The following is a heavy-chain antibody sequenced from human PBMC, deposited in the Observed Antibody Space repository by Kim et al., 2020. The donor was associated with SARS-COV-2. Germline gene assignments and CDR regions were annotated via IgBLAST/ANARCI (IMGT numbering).Heavy chain of an antibody. J-gene: IGHJ4*02. CDR3: ARLRTDSFGGVIVPFDY. V-gene: IGHV4-39*01. Sequence: LKSRVTISVDTSKNQFALKLSSVTAADTAVYYCARLRTDSFGGVIVPFDYWGQGTLVTVSS. D-gene: IGHD3-16*02.